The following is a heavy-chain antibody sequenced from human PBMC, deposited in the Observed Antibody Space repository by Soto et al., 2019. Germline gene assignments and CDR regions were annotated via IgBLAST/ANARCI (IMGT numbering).Heavy chain of an antibody. CDR3: AKQRAGAASYFDY. J-gene: IGHJ4*02. CDR2: ISGSGAST. D-gene: IGHD3-10*01. V-gene: IGHV3-23*01. Sequence: EVLLLESGGGLVQPGGSLRLSCTASGFTFSSYAMSWVRQAPGKGLEWVSAISGSGASTYYGDSVTGRFTISRDNSKNTLYLQVNSLRAEDTAVYYCAKQRAGAASYFDYWGQGTLVTVSS. CDR1: GFTFSSYA.